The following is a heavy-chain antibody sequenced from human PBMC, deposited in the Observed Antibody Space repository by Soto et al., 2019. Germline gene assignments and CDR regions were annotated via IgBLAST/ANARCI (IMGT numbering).Heavy chain of an antibody. Sequence: GGSLRLSCVPSGFPFSSYSFSWVRQAPGGGLEWIAYISPLSDSIYYGDSVRSRFTISRDNAKNSLYLQMNSLRAEDTAVYYCARSDGTLGDYWGQGTLVTVSS. D-gene: IGHD1-1*01. CDR3: ARSDGTLGDY. CDR2: ISPLSDSI. CDR1: GFPFSSYS. J-gene: IGHJ4*02. V-gene: IGHV3-48*04.